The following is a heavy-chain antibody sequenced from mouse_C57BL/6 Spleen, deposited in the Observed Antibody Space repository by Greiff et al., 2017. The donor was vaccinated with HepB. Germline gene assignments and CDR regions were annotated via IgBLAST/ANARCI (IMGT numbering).Heavy chain of an antibody. J-gene: IGHJ3*01. D-gene: IGHD2-4*01. CDR1: GYAFTNYL. CDR2: INPGSGGT. Sequence: QVQLKQSGAELVRPGTSVKVSCKASGYAFTNYLIAWVKQRPGQGLEWIGVINPGSGGTNYNEKFKGKATLTADKSSSTAYMQLSSLTSEDSAVYFCAIDDYDDVPRFAYWGQGTLVTVSA. CDR3: AIDDYDDVPRFAY. V-gene: IGHV1-54*01.